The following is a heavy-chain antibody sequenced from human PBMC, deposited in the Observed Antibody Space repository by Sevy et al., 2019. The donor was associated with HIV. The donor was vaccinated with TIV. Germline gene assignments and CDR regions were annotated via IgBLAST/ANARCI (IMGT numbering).Heavy chain of an antibody. Sequence: GGSLRLSCAASGFTFSSYGMHWVRQAPGKGLEWVAVISYDGSNKYYADSVKGRFTISRDNSKNTLYLQMNSLRAEDTAVYYCAKDPSYCSSTSCQYYYYYGMDVWGQGTTVTVSS. CDR2: ISYDGSNK. J-gene: IGHJ6*02. D-gene: IGHD2-2*01. CDR1: GFTFSSYG. CDR3: AKDPSYCSSTSCQYYYYYGMDV. V-gene: IGHV3-30*18.